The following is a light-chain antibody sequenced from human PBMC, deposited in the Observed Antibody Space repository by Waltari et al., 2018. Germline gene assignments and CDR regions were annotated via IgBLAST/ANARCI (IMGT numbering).Light chain of an antibody. CDR3: QQYDDLPIT. J-gene: IGKJ3*01. Sequence: DIQLTQSPSSLSVFVGDRVTITCRASRDISRHLNWYQQKPGKAPKLLIYAASNLEGGGPSRFGGSGSGTDFSFTISSLQPEDIATYYCQQYDDLPITFGPGTKVDIK. V-gene: IGKV1-33*01. CDR2: AAS. CDR1: RDISRH.